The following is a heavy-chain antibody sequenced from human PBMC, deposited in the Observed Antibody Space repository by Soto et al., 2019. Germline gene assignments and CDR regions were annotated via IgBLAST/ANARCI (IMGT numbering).Heavy chain of an antibody. J-gene: IGHJ6*02. CDR2: INPSGGNT. V-gene: IGHV1-46*01. Sequence: QVQLVQSGAEVKKPGASANLSCKASGYTFTSYYMHWVRQAPGQGVEWMGIINPSGGNTSYAQKFQGRVTMTRDTSKSTVYMELSSLRSEDTAVYYCARLYCSGGSCYRRKYYYFGMDVWGQGTTVTVSS. CDR1: GYTFTSYY. CDR3: ARLYCSGGSCYRRKYYYFGMDV. D-gene: IGHD2-15*01.